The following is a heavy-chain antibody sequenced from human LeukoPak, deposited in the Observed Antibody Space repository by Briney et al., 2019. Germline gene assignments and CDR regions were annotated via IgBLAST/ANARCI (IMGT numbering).Heavy chain of an antibody. Sequence: ASVKVSCKASGGTFSSYAISWVRQAPGQGLEWMGGIIPIFGTANYAQKFQGRVTITADESTSTAYMELSSLRSEDTAVYYCARCKDGDYALTDYWGQGTLVTVSS. D-gene: IGHD4-17*01. V-gene: IGHV1-69*01. J-gene: IGHJ4*02. CDR3: ARCKDGDYALTDY. CDR2: IIPIFGTA. CDR1: GGTFSSYA.